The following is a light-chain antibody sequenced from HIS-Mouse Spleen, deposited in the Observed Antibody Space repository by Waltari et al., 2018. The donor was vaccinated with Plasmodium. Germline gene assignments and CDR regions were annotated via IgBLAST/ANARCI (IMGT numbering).Light chain of an antibody. Sequence: SYELTPPPSVSVSPGQTARITCSGDALPNKYHYWYQQKSGQAPVLVIYEDSKRPSGIPERFSGSSSGTMATLTISGAQVEDEADYYCYSTDSSGNHRVFGGGTKLTVL. V-gene: IGLV3-10*01. J-gene: IGLJ3*02. CDR2: EDS. CDR3: YSTDSSGNHRV. CDR1: ALPNKY.